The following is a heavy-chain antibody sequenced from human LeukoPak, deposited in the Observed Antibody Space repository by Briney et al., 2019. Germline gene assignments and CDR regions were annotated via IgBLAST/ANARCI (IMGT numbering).Heavy chain of an antibody. V-gene: IGHV3-30*18. Sequence: GGSLRLSCAASGFTFSSYSMTWVRQAPGKGLEWVAVISYDGSNKYYADSVKGRFTISRDNSKNTLYLQMNSLRAEDTAVYYCAKDRLGPVDYWGQGTLVTVSS. J-gene: IGHJ4*02. CDR1: GFTFSSYS. CDR3: AKDRLGPVDY. D-gene: IGHD3/OR15-3a*01. CDR2: ISYDGSNK.